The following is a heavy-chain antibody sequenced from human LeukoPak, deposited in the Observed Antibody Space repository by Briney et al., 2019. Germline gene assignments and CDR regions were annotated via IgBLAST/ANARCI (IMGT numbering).Heavy chain of an antibody. CDR1: GGSISSYY. J-gene: IGHJ3*02. V-gene: IGHV4-59*01. CDR2: IYYSGST. Sequence: PSETLSLTCAVYGGSISSYYWSWIRQPPGKGLEWIGYIYYSGSTNYNPSLKSRVTISVDTSKNQFSLKLSSVTAADTAVYYCARTDSWTFYIWGQGTMVTVSS. D-gene: IGHD5-12*01. CDR3: ARTDSWTFYI.